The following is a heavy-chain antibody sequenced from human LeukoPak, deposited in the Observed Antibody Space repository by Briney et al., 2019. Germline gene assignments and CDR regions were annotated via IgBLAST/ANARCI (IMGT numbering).Heavy chain of an antibody. CDR3: AGVGHNFWWLVKGEVDDP. V-gene: IGHV3-7*01. Sequence: GGSLRLSCEASEFIFSSYWMNWVRQAPGKGLEWVANIKQDGSEKEYVDSVKGRFTISRDNAKNSLYLQMNSLRAEDTAVYYCAGVGHNFWWLVKGEVDDPWGQGTLVTVSS. J-gene: IGHJ5*02. D-gene: IGHD6-19*01. CDR1: EFIFSSYW. CDR2: IKQDGSEK.